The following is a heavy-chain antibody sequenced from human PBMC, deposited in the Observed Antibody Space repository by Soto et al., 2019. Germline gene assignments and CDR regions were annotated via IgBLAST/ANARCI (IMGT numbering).Heavy chain of an antibody. Sequence: QVQLQESGPGLVKPSGTLSLTCAVSGGSISSSNWWSWVRQPPGKGLEWIGEIYHSGSTNYNPSLERQVTISVDKSENQLSLKLSSVTAADTAVYYCARDRLDTGTAGLGKFDYWGQGTLVTVSS. J-gene: IGHJ4*02. CDR2: IYHSGST. CDR3: ARDRLDTGTAGLGKFDY. D-gene: IGHD5-18*01. V-gene: IGHV4-4*02. CDR1: GGSISSSNW.